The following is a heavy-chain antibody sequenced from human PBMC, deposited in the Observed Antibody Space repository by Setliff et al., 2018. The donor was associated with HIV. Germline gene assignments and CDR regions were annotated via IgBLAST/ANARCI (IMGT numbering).Heavy chain of an antibody. J-gene: IGHJ4*02. V-gene: IGHV1-18*01. CDR2: ISPYTGNT. CDR1: GYSFINYG. CDR3: ARQRLRFVEFSLYFDY. D-gene: IGHD3-10*01. Sequence: ASVKVSCKASGYSFINYGISWVRQAPGQGPEWMGWISPYTGNTDYAPRLLGRVTMTTDTSTSTAYLELRSLTSDDTAVYYCARQRLRFVEFSLYFDYLGQGTLVTGFS.